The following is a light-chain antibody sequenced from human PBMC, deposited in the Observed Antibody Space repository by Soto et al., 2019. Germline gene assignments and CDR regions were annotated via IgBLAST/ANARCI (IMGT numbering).Light chain of an antibody. CDR2: EAS. J-gene: IGKJ1*01. CDR3: QQNGSSPHT. CDR1: ESVDDY. V-gene: IGKV3-20*01. Sequence: IVLRQSPDPLSLSPGARATLSCRASESVDDYLAWYQQKPGQAPSLVIYEASNRATGIPDRFSGSGSGTDFTLTISRLEPEDFAMYYCQQNGSSPHTFGQGTKVDIK.